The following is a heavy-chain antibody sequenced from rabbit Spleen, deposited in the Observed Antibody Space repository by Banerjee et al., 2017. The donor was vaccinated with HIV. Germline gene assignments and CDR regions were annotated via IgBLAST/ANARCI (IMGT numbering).Heavy chain of an antibody. CDR3: ARGPPYAGYSSYGYVYFNL. CDR1: GFDFSSYG. D-gene: IGHD7-1*01. V-gene: IGHV1S47*01. Sequence: QEQLVESGGGLVQPGGSLKLSCKGSGFDFSSYGVSWVRQAPGKGLEWIGYIDPVFGSTYYASWVNGRFTISSDNAQNTLYLQLKSLTAADTATYFCARGPPYAGYSSYGYVYFNLWGQGTLVTVS. J-gene: IGHJ4*01. CDR2: IDPVFGST.